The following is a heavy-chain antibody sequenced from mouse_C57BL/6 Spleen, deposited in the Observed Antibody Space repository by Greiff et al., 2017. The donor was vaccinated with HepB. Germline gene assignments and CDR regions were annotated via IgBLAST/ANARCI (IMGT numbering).Heavy chain of an antibody. Sequence: QVQLKESGAELVRPGTSVKVSCKASGYAFTNYLIEWVKQRPGQGLEWIGVINPGSGGTNYNEKFKGKATLTADKSSSTAYMQLSSLTSEDSAVYFCARGYSYAYWGQGTLVTVSA. V-gene: IGHV1-54*01. D-gene: IGHD2-12*01. J-gene: IGHJ3*01. CDR3: ARGYSYAY. CDR1: GYAFTNYL. CDR2: INPGSGGT.